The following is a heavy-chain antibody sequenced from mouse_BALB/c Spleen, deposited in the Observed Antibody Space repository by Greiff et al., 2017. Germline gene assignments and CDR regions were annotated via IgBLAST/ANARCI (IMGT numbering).Heavy chain of an antibody. CDR1: GFAFSSYD. Sequence: DVQLVESGGGLVKPGGSLKLSCAASGFAFSSYDMSWVRQTPEKRLEWVAYISSGGGSTYYPDTVKGRFTISRDNAKNTLYLQMSSLKSEDTAMYYCARRGKIPPDYWGQGTTLTVSS. D-gene: IGHD2-1*01. CDR3: ARRGKIPPDY. CDR2: ISSGGGST. V-gene: IGHV5-12-1*01. J-gene: IGHJ2*01.